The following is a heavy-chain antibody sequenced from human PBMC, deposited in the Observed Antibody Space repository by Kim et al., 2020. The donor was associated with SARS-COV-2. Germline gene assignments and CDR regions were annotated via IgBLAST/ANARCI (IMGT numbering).Heavy chain of an antibody. CDR1: GFTFTSSA. CDR2: IVVGSGNT. CDR3: AAEEEAAAGTLTNYWYFDL. D-gene: IGHD6-13*01. J-gene: IGHJ2*01. Sequence: SVKVSCKASGFTFTSSAVQWVRQARGQRLEWIGWIVVGSGNTNYAQKFQERVTITRDMSTSTAYMELSSLRSEDTAVYYCAAEEEAAAGTLTNYWYFDLWGRGTLVTVSS. V-gene: IGHV1-58*01.